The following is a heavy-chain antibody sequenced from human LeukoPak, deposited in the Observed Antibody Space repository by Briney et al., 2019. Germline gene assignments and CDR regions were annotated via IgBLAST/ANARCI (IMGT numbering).Heavy chain of an antibody. D-gene: IGHD4-17*01. CDR1: GYTFTGYY. V-gene: IGHV1-2*06. J-gene: IGHJ6*03. CDR2: INPNSGGT. Sequence: GASVKVSCKASGYTFTGYYMHWVRQAPGQGLEWMGRINPNSGGTNYAQKFQGRVTMTRDTSISTAYMELSRLRSDDTAVFYCARGGDVYYYYYMDVWGKGTTVTVSS. CDR3: ARGGDVYYYYYMDV.